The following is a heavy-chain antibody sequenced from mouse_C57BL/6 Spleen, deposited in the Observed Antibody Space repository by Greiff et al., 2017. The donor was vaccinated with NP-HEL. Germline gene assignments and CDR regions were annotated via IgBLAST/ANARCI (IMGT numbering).Heavy chain of an antibody. D-gene: IGHD1-1*01. CDR2: IYPGSGST. CDR3: ARKDITTVVATPLLNFDV. J-gene: IGHJ1*03. CDR1: GYTFTNYW. Sequence: QVQLQQPGAELVRPGTSVKMSCKASGYTFTNYWIGWAKQRPGHGLEWIGDIYPGSGSTNYNEKFKGKATLTADKSSSTAYMELRSLTSEDSAVYFCARKDITTVVATPLLNFDVWGTGTTVTVSS. V-gene: IGHV1-63*01.